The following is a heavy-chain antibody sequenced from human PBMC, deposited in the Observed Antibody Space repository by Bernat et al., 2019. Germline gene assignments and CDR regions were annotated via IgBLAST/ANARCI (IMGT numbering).Heavy chain of an antibody. CDR2: INHSGST. J-gene: IGHJ4*02. CDR3: APGIAAAEGY. CDR1: GGSFSGYY. D-gene: IGHD6-13*01. Sequence: QVQLQQWGAGLLKPSETLSLTCAVYGGSFSGYYWSWIRQPPGKGLEWIGEINHSGSTNYNPSLKSRDTISVDTSKNQFSLKLSSVTAADTAVYYCAPGIAAAEGYWGQGTLVTVSS. V-gene: IGHV4-34*01.